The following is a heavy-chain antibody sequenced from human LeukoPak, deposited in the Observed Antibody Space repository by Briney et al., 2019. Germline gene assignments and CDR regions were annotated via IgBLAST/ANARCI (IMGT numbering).Heavy chain of an antibody. CDR2: IYKDGRT. Sequence: RSGGSLRLSCAASGFTVNSNYMSWVRQAPGKGLERVSIIYKDGRTYYADSVKGRFTIPRDNSRNMLYLQMNSLRAEDTAVYYCARDVNSYAHCGHWGQGTLVTVSS. CDR1: GFTVNSNY. J-gene: IGHJ4*02. CDR3: ARDVNSYAHCGH. V-gene: IGHV3-53*01. D-gene: IGHD5-18*01.